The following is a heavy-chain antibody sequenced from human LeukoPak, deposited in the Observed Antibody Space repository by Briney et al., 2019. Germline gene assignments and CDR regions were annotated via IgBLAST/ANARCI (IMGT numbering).Heavy chain of an antibody. D-gene: IGHD3-10*01. CDR3: ARDIISPRFGELFHDY. J-gene: IGHJ4*02. Sequence: GGSLRLSCAASGFTFSNYWMSWVRQAPGKGLEWVANIKQDGSEKYYVGSVKGRFTISRDNAKNSLYLQMNSLRAEDTAVYYCARDIISPRFGELFHDYWGQGTLVTVSS. CDR1: GFTFSNYW. V-gene: IGHV3-7*01. CDR2: IKQDGSEK.